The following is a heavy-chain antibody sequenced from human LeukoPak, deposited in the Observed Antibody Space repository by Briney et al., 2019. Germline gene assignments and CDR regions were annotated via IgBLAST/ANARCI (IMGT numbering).Heavy chain of an antibody. Sequence: SETLSLTCTVSGGSISSYYWNWIRQPPGKGLEWIGYIYYSGGTNYNPSLKSRVTISVDTSNNQFSLKLSSVTAADTAVYYCARRVVAAAGNWYFDLWGRGTLVTVSS. J-gene: IGHJ2*01. CDR3: ARRVVAAAGNWYFDL. CDR2: IYYSGGT. V-gene: IGHV4-59*08. CDR1: GGSISSYY. D-gene: IGHD6-13*01.